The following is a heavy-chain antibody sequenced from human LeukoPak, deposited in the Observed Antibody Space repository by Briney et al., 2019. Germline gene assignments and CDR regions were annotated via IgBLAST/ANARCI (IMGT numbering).Heavy chain of an antibody. D-gene: IGHD6-19*01. CDR2: ITNSGTTI. V-gene: IGHV3-11*01. CDR1: GFTFTDYY. Sequence: GGSLRLSCAASGFTFTDYYMSWIRQAPGKGREWFSYITNSGTTIYYADSVKGRFTISRDNSKNTLYLQMNYLRAEDTAIYYCAKDSSGWYELRYFDVWGRGTLVTASS. CDR3: AKDSSGWYELRYFDV. J-gene: IGHJ2*01.